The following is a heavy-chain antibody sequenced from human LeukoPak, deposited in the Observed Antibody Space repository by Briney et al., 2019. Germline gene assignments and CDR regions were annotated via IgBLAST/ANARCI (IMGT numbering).Heavy chain of an antibody. CDR3: ARDKAHSYGYYFDP. V-gene: IGHV4-4*08. J-gene: IGHJ4*02. CDR2: IANGRT. CDR1: GDAISTYY. D-gene: IGHD5-18*01. Sequence: SETLSLTCTVSGDAISTYYWNWIRQTPGKGLEWIGHIANGRTDYNPSLESRVIISVDTSKNQISLRLTSVTAEDTAVYYCARDKAHSYGYYFDPWGQGTQVLVSS.